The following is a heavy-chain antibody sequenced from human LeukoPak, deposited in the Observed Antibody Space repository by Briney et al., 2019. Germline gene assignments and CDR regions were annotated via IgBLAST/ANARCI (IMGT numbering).Heavy chain of an antibody. D-gene: IGHD2-15*01. J-gene: IGHJ4*02. CDR1: GYTFNSYD. Sequence: ASVKVSCKASGYTFNSYDIIWVRQATGQGLEWVGWMNPNSVNTGYAQKFQGRVTMTRDTSISTAYMELSRLRSDDTAVYYCARCSGGSCYSPFPPNWGQGTLVTVSS. CDR2: MNPNSVNT. V-gene: IGHV1-8*01. CDR3: ARCSGGSCYSPFPPN.